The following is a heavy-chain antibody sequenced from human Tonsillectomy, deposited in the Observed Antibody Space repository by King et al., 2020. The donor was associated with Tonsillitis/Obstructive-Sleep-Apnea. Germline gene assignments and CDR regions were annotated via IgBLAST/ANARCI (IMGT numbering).Heavy chain of an antibody. D-gene: IGHD3-22*01. J-gene: IGHJ4*02. Sequence: VQLQESGPGLVKPSQTLSLTCTVSGGSISSGGYFWSWIRQHPGKGLEWIGYIYYSGSTYYNPSLNSRLSISLDTSKNQFSLKLSSVTAADTAVYYCARGSSGLFDYWGQGTLGTVSS. CDR3: ARGSSGLFDY. V-gene: IGHV4-31*03. CDR2: IYYSGST. CDR1: GGSISSGGYF.